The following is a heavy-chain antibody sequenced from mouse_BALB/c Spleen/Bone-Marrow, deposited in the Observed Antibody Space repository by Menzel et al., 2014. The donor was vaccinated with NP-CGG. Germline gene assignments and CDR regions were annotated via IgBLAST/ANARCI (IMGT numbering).Heavy chain of an antibody. CDR1: GFSLTSYG. CDR3: AKRGNYGYFDY. D-gene: IGHD2-1*01. Sequence: QVQLQQSGPSLVQPSQSLSIPCTVSGFSLTSYGLHWVRQSPGKGLEWLGVIWRGGSTDYNAAFMSRLSITKDNSKSQVFFKMNSLQADDTAIYYCAKRGNYGYFDYWGQGTTLTVSS. J-gene: IGHJ2*01. CDR2: IWRGGST. V-gene: IGHV2-5-1*01.